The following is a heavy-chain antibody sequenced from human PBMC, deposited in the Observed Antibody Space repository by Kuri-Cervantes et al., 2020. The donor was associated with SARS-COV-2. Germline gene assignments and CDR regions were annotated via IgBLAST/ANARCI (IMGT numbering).Heavy chain of an antibody. CDR2: IYYSGST. V-gene: IGHV4-61*01. CDR1: GGSVSSGSHY. CDR3: ARTLDYYGSGTYRFDY. D-gene: IGHD3-10*01. Sequence: GSLRLSCIVSGGSVSSGSHYWSWIRQPPGKGLEWIGYIYYSGSTKYNPSLKSRVTMSVDTSKNQFSLKLNSVTPADTAVYYCARTLDYYGSGTYRFDYWGQGTLVTVSS. J-gene: IGHJ4*02.